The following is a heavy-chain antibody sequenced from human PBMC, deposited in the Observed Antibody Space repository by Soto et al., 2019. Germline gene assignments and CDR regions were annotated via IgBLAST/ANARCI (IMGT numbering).Heavy chain of an antibody. V-gene: IGHV3-15*01. CDR3: AAGVGTSDFDY. CDR1: GLTFNNAW. J-gene: IGHJ4*02. Sequence: EVQLVESGGGLVKPGGSLRLSCAASGLTFNNAWMSWVRQAPGKGLEGVGRIRSNSEGGITDYAAPVKGRFTISRDDSKNTLSLQMNSLKSEDTALYYCAAGVGTSDFDYWGQGTLVTVSS. D-gene: IGHD1-26*01. CDR2: IRSNSEGGIT.